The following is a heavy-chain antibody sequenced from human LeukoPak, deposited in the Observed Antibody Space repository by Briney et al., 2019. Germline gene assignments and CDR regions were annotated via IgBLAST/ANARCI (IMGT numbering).Heavy chain of an antibody. CDR2: ISPDGSSA. V-gene: IGHV3-74*01. CDR3: ARVSVCARCHFDY. CDR1: GFTFSSYW. D-gene: IGHD3-16*01. J-gene: IGHJ4*02. Sequence: GSLRLSCAASGFTFSSYWMHWVRQAPGKGLVWVSRISPDGSSALYADSVKGRFTISRDNAKNTLYLQMNSLRGDDTAVYYCARVSVCARCHFDYWGQGTLVTVSS.